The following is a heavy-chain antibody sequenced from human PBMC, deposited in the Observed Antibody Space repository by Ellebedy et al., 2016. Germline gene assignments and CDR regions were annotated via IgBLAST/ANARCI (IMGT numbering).Heavy chain of an antibody. CDR1: GFTFSSYS. CDR3: AKEVLRYPQGWFDP. Sequence: GESLKISCAASGFTFSSYSMNWVRQAPGKGLEWVSAISGSGGSTYYADSVKGRFTISRDNSKNTLYLQMNSLRAEDTAVYYCAKEVLRYPQGWFDPWGQGTLVTVSS. CDR2: ISGSGGST. V-gene: IGHV3-23*01. D-gene: IGHD3-9*01. J-gene: IGHJ5*02.